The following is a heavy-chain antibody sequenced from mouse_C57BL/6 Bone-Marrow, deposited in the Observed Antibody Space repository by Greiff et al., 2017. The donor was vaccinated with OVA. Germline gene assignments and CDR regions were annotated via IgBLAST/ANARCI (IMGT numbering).Heavy chain of an antibody. J-gene: IGHJ4*01. CDR3: ARDASLGAMDY. Sequence: EVKLQESGPGLVKPSQTVILTCTVTGISITTGNYRWSWIRQFPGNKLAWIGYIYYSGTITYNPSLTSRTTITRDTPKNPFFLESNSLTAENTATYCCARDASLGAMDYWGQGTSVTVSS. D-gene: IGHD6-1*01. CDR1: GISITTGNYR. CDR2: IYYSGTI. V-gene: IGHV3-5*01.